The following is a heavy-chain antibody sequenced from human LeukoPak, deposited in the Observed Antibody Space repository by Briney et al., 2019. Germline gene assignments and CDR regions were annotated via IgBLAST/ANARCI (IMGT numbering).Heavy chain of an antibody. V-gene: IGHV4-34*01. D-gene: IGHD5-12*01. J-gene: IGHJ4*02. CDR1: GGSLSGYY. CDR3: ARTRMATTNSVFDY. Sequence: SETLSLTCAVCGGSLSGYYWSWIRQPPGKGLEWIGEINHSGSTNYNPSLKSRVTISVDTSKNQFSLKLSSVTAADTAVYYCARTRMATTNSVFDYWGQGTLVTVSS. CDR2: INHSGST.